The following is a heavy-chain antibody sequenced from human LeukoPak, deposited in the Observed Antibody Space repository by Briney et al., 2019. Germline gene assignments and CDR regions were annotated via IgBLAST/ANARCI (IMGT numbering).Heavy chain of an antibody. D-gene: IGHD5-18*01. J-gene: IGHJ3*02. CDR3: ARQSGYSYGPGNDAFDI. Sequence: GASVKVSCKVSGYTLTELSMHWVRQAPGKGLEWMGGFDPEDGETIYAQKFQGRVTMTEDTSTDTAYMELSSLRSEDTAVYYCARQSGYSYGPGNDAFDIWGQGTMVTVSS. CDR1: GYTLTELS. CDR2: FDPEDGET. V-gene: IGHV1-24*01.